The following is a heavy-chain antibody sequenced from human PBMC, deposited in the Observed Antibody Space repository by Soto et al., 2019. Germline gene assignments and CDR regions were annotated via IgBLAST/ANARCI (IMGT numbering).Heavy chain of an antibody. J-gene: IGHJ4*02. D-gene: IGHD3-3*01. CDR1: VFTLSSCA. Sequence: PGGSLRLSCAASVFTLSSCAMHWVRQSPGKGLEWVAFISYDGSKKYYTDSMKGRFTISRDNSKKTLFLEMNSLRAEDTAVYYCANDMTSGYSFEYWGQGTMVTVSS. CDR3: ANDMTSGYSFEY. V-gene: IGHV3-30-3*02. CDR2: ISYDGSKK.